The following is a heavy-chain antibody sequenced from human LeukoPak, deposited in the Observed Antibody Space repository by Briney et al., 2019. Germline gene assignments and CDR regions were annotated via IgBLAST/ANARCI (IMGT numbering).Heavy chain of an antibody. CDR2: INHSGST. D-gene: IGHD6-13*01. CDR3: ARYSSSWYTHDDYFDY. J-gene: IGHJ4*02. Sequence: PSETLSLTCAVYGGSFSGYYWSWIRQPPGKGLEWIGEINHSGSTNYNPSLKSRVTISVGTSKNQFSLKLSSVTAADTAVYYCARYSSSWYTHDDYFDYWGQGTLVTVSS. CDR1: GGSFSGYY. V-gene: IGHV4-34*01.